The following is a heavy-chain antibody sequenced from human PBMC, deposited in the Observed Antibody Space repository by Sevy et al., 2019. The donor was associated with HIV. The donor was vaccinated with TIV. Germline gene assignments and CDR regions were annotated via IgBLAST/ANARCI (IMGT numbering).Heavy chain of an antibody. V-gene: IGHV3-15*01. CDR3: ATSPGYYDSAPFDY. CDR1: GFTFNNAW. CDR2: IKSKIDGETT. J-gene: IGHJ4*02. Sequence: GGSLRLSCAVSGFTFNNAWMNWVRQAPGTGLQWLGLIKSKIDGETTDYAAPVKGRFTISRDDSTNTLFLQMNSLKIENTAVYYCATSPGYYDSAPFDYWGPGTLVTVSS. D-gene: IGHD3-22*01.